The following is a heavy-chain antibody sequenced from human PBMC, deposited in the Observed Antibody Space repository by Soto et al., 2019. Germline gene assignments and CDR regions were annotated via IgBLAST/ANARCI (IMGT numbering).Heavy chain of an antibody. CDR3: ARLRDGYNSDAFDI. Sequence: QVQLVAPGGGVVQPGRSLRLSCAASGFTFSSYGMHWVRQAPGKGLERVADIWYDVSNKYYADSVKGRFTISRDKSKNTLYLPMNSLSVEDTAVYYCARLRDGYNSDAFDIWGQGTMVTVSS. V-gene: IGHV3-33*01. CDR2: IWYDVSNK. CDR1: GFTFSSYG. J-gene: IGHJ3*02. D-gene: IGHD5-12*01.